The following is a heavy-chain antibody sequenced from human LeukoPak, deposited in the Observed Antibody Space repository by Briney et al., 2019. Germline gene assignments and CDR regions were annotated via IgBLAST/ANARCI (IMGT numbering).Heavy chain of an antibody. D-gene: IGHD2-2*01. CDR3: ARDHVPFD. CDR2: IYSGGST. CDR1: GFTFSSYA. V-gene: IGHV3-66*01. J-gene: IGHJ4*02. Sequence: GGSLRLSCAASGFTFSSYAMGWVRQAPGKGLEWVSVIYSGGSTYYADSVKGRFTISRDNSKNTLYLQMNSLRAEDTAVYYCARDHVPFDWGQGTLVTVSS.